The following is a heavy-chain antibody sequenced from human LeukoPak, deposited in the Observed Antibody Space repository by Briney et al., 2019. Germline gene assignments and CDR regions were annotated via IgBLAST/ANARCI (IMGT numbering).Heavy chain of an antibody. J-gene: IGHJ6*03. V-gene: IGHV4-4*07. Sequence: PSETLSLTCTVSGGSISSYYWSWIRQPAGKGLEWIGRIYTSGSTNYNPSLKSRVTMSVNTSKKQFSLKVSSVTAADTAVYYCARVNIYYYMDVWGKGTTVTISS. CDR1: GGSISSYY. CDR2: IYTSGST. CDR3: ARVNIYYYMDV.